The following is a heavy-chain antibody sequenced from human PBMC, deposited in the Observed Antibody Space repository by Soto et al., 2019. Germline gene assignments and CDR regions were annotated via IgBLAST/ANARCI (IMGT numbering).Heavy chain of an antibody. CDR2: IKKDESET. V-gene: IGHV3-7*03. D-gene: IGHD2-21*02. Sequence: LVQSGGGLVPPGESLTVSCAPSQFSFSNYWMNWVSQAPGKALEWVANIKKDESETDYVDSVRGRFTIFRDNAKNLLYLQMRRLRVEDTAVYYCARSHTGDSAFRAFDIWGQGTVVTV. J-gene: IGHJ3*02. CDR3: ARSHTGDSAFRAFDI. CDR1: QFSFSNYW.